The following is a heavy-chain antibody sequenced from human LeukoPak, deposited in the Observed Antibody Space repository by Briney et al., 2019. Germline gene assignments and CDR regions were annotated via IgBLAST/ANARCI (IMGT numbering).Heavy chain of an antibody. CDR3: ARGENNYGYYYFDY. Sequence: PGGSLRLSCGASGFTFSSYSMNWVRQAPGKGLEWVSSISSSSSYIYYADSVKGRFTISRDNAKNSLYLQMNSLRAEDTAVYYCARGENNYGYYYFDYWGQGTLVTVSS. J-gene: IGHJ4*02. V-gene: IGHV3-21*01. CDR1: GFTFSSYS. CDR2: ISSSSSYI. D-gene: IGHD5-18*01.